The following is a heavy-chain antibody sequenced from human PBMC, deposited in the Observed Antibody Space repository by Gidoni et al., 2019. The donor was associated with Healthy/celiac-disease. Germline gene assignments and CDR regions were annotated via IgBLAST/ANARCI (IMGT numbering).Heavy chain of an antibody. CDR2: IKQDGSEK. D-gene: IGHD2-15*01. Sequence: EVQLVASGGGLVQPGGSLRLSCSPCGFPFSSYWMSWVRQAPGKGLEWVANIKQDGSEKYYVDSVKGRFTISRDNAKNSLYLQMNSLRAEDTAVYYCARVGCSGGSCLDYWGQGTLVTVSS. V-gene: IGHV3-7*03. J-gene: IGHJ4*02. CDR3: ARVGCSGGSCLDY. CDR1: GFPFSSYW.